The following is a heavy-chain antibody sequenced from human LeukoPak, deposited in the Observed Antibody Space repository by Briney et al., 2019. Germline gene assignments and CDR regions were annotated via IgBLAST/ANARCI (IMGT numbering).Heavy chain of an antibody. Sequence: GGSLRLSCAASGFTFSSYSMNWVRQAPGKGLEWVSYISSSSSTIYYADSVKGRFTISRDNAKNSLYLQMNSLRAEDTAVYYCARGQLERRVNAADAFDIWGQGTMVTVSS. CDR3: ARGQLERRVNAADAFDI. V-gene: IGHV3-48*01. D-gene: IGHD1-1*01. CDR1: GFTFSSYS. J-gene: IGHJ3*02. CDR2: ISSSSSTI.